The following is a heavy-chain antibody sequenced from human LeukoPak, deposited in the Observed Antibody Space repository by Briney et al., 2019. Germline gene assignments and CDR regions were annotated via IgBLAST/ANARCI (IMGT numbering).Heavy chain of an antibody. D-gene: IGHD4/OR15-4a*01. J-gene: IGHJ4*02. Sequence: PGWSLRLSCAASGFTFSSYAMHWVRQAPGKGLEWVALKSSDGTNVYYADSVKGRFTISRDNSRNTLFLQMNSLRDEDTAVYYCAKGLRGSWCGGGYDYWGQGTLVTVSS. CDR3: AKGLRGSWCGGGYDY. CDR1: GFTFSSYA. CDR2: KSSDGTNV. V-gene: IGHV3-30*04.